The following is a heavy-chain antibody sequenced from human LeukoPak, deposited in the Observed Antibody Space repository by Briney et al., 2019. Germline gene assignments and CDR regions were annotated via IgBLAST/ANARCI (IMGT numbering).Heavy chain of an antibody. Sequence: PGGSLRLSCAASGFTVSSNYMSWVRQAPGKGLEWVSVIYSGGSTYYADSVKGRFTISRDNSKNTLYLQMNSLRAEDTAVYYCAKDGYCSSTSCYVITGTMDYWGQGTLVTVSS. CDR2: IYSGGST. J-gene: IGHJ4*02. D-gene: IGHD2-2*03. V-gene: IGHV3-53*05. CDR1: GFTVSSNY. CDR3: AKDGYCSSTSCYVITGTMDY.